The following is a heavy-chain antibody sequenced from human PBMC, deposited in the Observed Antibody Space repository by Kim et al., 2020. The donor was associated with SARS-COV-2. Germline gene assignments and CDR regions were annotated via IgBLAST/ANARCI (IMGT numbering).Heavy chain of an antibody. Sequence: TYYNPSLKSRVTISVDTSKNQFSLKLSSVTAADTAVYYCARDHATDYFDYWGQGTLVTVSS. CDR2: T. CDR3: ARDHATDYFDY. D-gene: IGHD4-17*01. J-gene: IGHJ4*02. V-gene: IGHV4-30-2*04.